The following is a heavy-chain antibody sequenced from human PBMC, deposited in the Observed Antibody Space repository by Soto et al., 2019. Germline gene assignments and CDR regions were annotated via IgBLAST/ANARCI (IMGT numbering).Heavy chain of an antibody. CDR1: SFIINNYA. Sequence: QVQLVESGGGVVQPGRSLRVSCAASSFIINNYAMHWVRQTPGKGLEWVAVISYDGSNKYYADSVKGRFTISRDNSKNTLYIQMNNLRPDDSAVYYCARRQDFGGPHYYYGMDVWGQGTTVTVSS. J-gene: IGHJ6*02. V-gene: IGHV3-30*04. D-gene: IGHD3-3*01. CDR3: ARRQDFGGPHYYYGMDV. CDR2: ISYDGSNK.